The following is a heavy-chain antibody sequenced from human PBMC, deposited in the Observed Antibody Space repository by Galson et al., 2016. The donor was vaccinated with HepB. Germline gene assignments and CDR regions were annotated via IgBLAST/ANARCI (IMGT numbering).Heavy chain of an antibody. V-gene: IGHV3-23*01. CDR1: GFILSSYA. D-gene: IGHD5-12*01. CDR2: ISGSGGHA. Sequence: SLRLSCAASGFILSSYAMAWVRQAPGRGLEWVPTISGSGGHAFYADPVKGRVTVSKDNSGNIPYLQLNSLRADDTAIYYCARARGFYDAVNVWGPGTTVTVSS. CDR3: ARARGFYDAVNV. J-gene: IGHJ3*01.